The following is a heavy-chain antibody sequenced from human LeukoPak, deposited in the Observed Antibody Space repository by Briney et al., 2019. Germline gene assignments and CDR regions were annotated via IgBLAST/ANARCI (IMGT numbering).Heavy chain of an antibody. CDR3: ARGSYYGSGSYYSHFDY. V-gene: IGHV4-34*01. Sequence: PSETLCLTCAVYGGSFSVYYWSRIRQPPGKGLEWIGEINHSGSTNYNPSLKSRVTISVDTSKNQCSLKLSSVTAADTAVYYCARGSYYGSGSYYSHFDYWGQGTLVTASS. J-gene: IGHJ4*02. D-gene: IGHD3-10*01. CDR2: INHSGST. CDR1: GGSFSVYY.